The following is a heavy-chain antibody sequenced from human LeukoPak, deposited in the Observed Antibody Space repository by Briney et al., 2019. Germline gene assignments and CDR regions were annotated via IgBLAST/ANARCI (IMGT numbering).Heavy chain of an antibody. Sequence: EALKISCKGSGYSFTSYWIGWVRQMPGKGLGWMGIIYPGDSDTRYSPSFQGQVTISTDRSISTAYLKWSSLKASDTAMYYCARLGGQLWLARCDPWGQGTLVTVSS. CDR3: ARLGGQLWLARCDP. CDR2: IYPGDSDT. J-gene: IGHJ5*02. D-gene: IGHD5-18*01. CDR1: GYSFTSYW. V-gene: IGHV5-51*01.